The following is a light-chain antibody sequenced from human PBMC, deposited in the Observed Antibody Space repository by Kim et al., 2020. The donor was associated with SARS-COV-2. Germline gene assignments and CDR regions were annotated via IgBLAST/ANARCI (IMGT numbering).Light chain of an antibody. CDR3: QQYETLPT. V-gene: IGKV1-33*01. CDR2: DAS. Sequence: SASVGDKVTITCQASQGISRYLNWYQQKPGKAPKLLLYDASNLKRGVPSRFSGSGSGTDFIFIIASLQPEDAATYFCQQYETLPTFGQGTRLEIK. CDR1: QGISRY. J-gene: IGKJ5*01.